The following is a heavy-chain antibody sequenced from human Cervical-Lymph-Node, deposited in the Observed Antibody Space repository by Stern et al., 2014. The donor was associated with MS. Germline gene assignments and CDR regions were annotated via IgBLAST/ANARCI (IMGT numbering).Heavy chain of an antibody. V-gene: IGHV3-23*01. J-gene: IGHJ4*02. CDR3: AKGRYSSSSDLAFDY. D-gene: IGHD6-6*01. Sequence: EVQLLESGGGLVQPGGSLRLSCAASGFTFSSYAMSWVRQAPGKGLEWASAISGSGGSTYYADSVKGRFTISRDNSKNTLYLQMNSLRAEDTAVYYCAKGRYSSSSDLAFDYWSQGTLVTVSS. CDR1: GFTFSSYA. CDR2: ISGSGGST.